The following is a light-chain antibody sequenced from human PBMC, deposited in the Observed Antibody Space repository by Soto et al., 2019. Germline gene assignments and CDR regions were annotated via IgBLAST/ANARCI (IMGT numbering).Light chain of an antibody. CDR2: YAS. CDR1: QSVRNN. J-gene: IGKJ5*01. V-gene: IGKV3-15*01. CDR3: QQYNNWPPIT. Sequence: EIMMTQSPATLSVSPGERDTLSCRASQSVRNNLAWYQHKPGQVPRLLIYYASTRATGIPARFSGSGSGTEFTLAISSLQSEDVAVYYCQQYNNWPPITFGQGTRLEIK.